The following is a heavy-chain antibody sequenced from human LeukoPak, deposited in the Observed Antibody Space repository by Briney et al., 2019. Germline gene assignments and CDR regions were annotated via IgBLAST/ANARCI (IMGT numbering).Heavy chain of an antibody. CDR1: GYTFTGYY. J-gene: IGHJ4*02. V-gene: IGHV1-2*02. CDR3: ARVKGMGSFYDY. Sequence: ASVKVSCKASGYTFTGYYMHWVRQAPGQGLEWMGWINPNSSGTNYAQKFQGRVTMTRDTSISTAYMELSRLRSDDTAVYYRARVKGMGSFYDYWGQGTLVTVSS. CDR2: INPNSSGT. D-gene: IGHD3-10*01.